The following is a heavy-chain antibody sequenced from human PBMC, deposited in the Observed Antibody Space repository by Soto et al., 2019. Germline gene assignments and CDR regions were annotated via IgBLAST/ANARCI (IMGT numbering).Heavy chain of an antibody. Sequence: EVQLVESGGDLVLPGRSLRLSCTASGFTFDAFAMHWVRQAPGKGLEWVSGISWNSGSIGYADPEKGRFTISRDNAKKSLYLEMNSLKTEDTALYYCAKTAPPYDSQGYYPFDIWGQGTLVSVSS. CDR2: ISWNSGSI. CDR3: AKTAPPYDSQGYYPFDI. J-gene: IGHJ3*02. V-gene: IGHV3-9*01. CDR1: GFTFDAFA. D-gene: IGHD3-22*01.